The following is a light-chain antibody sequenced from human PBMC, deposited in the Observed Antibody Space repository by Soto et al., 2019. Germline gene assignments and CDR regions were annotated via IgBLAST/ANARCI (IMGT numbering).Light chain of an antibody. V-gene: IGKV1-5*01. J-gene: IGKJ2*01. CDR1: QSISSW. CDR2: DAS. CDR3: RQYNRYLYT. Sequence: DIQMTQSPSTLSASVGDRVTITCRASQSISSWLAWYQQKPGKAPKLLIYDASSLESGVPSRFSGSGSGTEFTLTISSLQPVEYATYYCRQYNRYLYTVGQENNLEIK.